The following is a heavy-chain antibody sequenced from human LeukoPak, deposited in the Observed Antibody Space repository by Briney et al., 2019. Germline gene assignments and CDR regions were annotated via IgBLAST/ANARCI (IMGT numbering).Heavy chain of an antibody. J-gene: IGHJ4*02. Sequence: GGSLRLSCAASGFTFSSYAMSWVRQAPGKGLEWVAVISYDGSNKYYADSVKGRFTISRDNSKNTLYLQMNSLRAEDTAVYYCAKASSGYYWVYFDYWGQGTLVTVSS. D-gene: IGHD3-22*01. CDR2: ISYDGSNK. CDR1: GFTFSSYA. CDR3: AKASSGYYWVYFDY. V-gene: IGHV3-30*18.